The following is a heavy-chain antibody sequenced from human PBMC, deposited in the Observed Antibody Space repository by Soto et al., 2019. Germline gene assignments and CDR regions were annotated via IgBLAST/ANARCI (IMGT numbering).Heavy chain of an antibody. CDR2: ISGSGGST. D-gene: IGHD3-3*01. J-gene: IGHJ4*02. CDR1: GFTFSSYA. Sequence: PGGSLRLSCAASGFTFSSYAMSWVRQAPGKGLEWVSAISGSGGSTYYADSVKGRFTISRDNSKNTLYLQMNGLRAEDTAVYYCAKDGQEGGLIFGVVFYFDYWGQGTLVTVSS. CDR3: AKDGQEGGLIFGVVFYFDY. V-gene: IGHV3-23*01.